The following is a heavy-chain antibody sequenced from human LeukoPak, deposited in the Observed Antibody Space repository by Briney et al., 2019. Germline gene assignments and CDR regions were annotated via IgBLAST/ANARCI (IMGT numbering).Heavy chain of an antibody. CDR1: GYNFTNYW. Sequence: GESLKISCKGSGYNFTNYWISWVRQMPGKGLEWMGRIDPSDSYTNYSPSFQGHVTISADKSISTAYLQWSSLKASDTAMYYCARSPSGRNSSDYWGQGTLVTVSS. V-gene: IGHV5-10-1*01. CDR3: ARSPSGRNSSDY. D-gene: IGHD1-26*01. J-gene: IGHJ4*02. CDR2: IDPSDSYT.